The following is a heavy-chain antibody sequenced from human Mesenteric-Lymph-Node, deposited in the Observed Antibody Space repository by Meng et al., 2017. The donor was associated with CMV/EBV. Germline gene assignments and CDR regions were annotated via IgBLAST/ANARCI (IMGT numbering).Heavy chain of an antibody. Sequence: GESLKISCAAPGFTFSIYWMSWVRQAPGKGLEWVANIKEDGSEKYYVDSVKGRFTISRDNAQNSLYLQMHSLRAEDTAVYYCAASPKDVLLPVAMTGWGQGTLVTVSS. J-gene: IGHJ4*01. CDR1: GFTFSIYW. CDR3: AASPKDVLLPVAMTG. V-gene: IGHV3-7*03. CDR2: IKEDGSEK. D-gene: IGHD2-2*01.